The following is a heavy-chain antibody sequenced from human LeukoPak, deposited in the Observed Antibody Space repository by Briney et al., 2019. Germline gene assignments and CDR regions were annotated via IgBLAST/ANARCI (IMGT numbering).Heavy chain of an antibody. J-gene: IGHJ6*02. V-gene: IGHV1-46*01. CDR2: INPSGGST. CDR1: GYSLTNYY. Sequence: ASVKVSCKASGYSLTNYYMHWVRQAPGQGLEWMGIINPSGGSTGYAQKFQGRVTMTRDTSTSTVYMELSSLRFEDTAVYYCARGSVGSTSPYYYYAMDVWGQGTTVTVSS. D-gene: IGHD2-2*01. CDR3: ARGSVGSTSPYYYYAMDV.